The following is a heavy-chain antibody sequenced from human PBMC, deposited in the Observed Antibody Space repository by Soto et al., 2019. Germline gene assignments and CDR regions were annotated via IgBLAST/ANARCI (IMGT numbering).Heavy chain of an antibody. CDR2: IIPIFGTA. D-gene: IGHD2-15*01. Sequence: SVKVSCKASGGTFSSYAISWVRQAPGQGLEWMGGIIPIFGTANYAQKFQGRVTITADESTSTAYMELSSLRSEDTAVYYCARGGGIYXSGGSCYPNSYYYYGMDVWGQGTTVTSP. J-gene: IGHJ6*02. CDR3: ARGGGIYXSGGSCYPNSYYYYGMDV. CDR1: GGTFSSYA. V-gene: IGHV1-69*13.